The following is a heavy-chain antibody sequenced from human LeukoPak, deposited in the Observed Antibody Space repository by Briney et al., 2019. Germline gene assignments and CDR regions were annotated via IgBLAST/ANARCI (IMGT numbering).Heavy chain of an antibody. CDR3: VRLLGGYFAGNTFDI. D-gene: IGHD3-9*01. Sequence: SETLSLTCTVSSGSVSSRPHFWAWIRQTPGKGLEWIGTIYYTGSANYNPSLKSRVTMSVDTSKDHFSLNLSSVTATDTAVYFCVRLLGGYFAGNTFDIWGQGTVVSVSS. CDR1: SGSVSSRPHF. CDR2: IYYTGSA. V-gene: IGHV4-39*02. J-gene: IGHJ3*02.